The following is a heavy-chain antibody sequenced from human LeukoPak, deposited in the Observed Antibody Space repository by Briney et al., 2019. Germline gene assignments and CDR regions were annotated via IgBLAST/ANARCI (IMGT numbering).Heavy chain of an antibody. Sequence: ASVKVSCKVSGYTFTSYGISWVRQAPGQGLEWMEWISAYNGNTNYAQKLQGRVTMTTDTSTSTAYMELSRLRSDDTTVYYCVREGGPRYGDYFHYYGLDLWGQGTTVTVSS. J-gene: IGHJ6*02. CDR2: ISAYNGNT. D-gene: IGHD4-17*01. CDR1: GYTFTSYG. CDR3: VREGGPRYGDYFHYYGLDL. V-gene: IGHV1-18*01.